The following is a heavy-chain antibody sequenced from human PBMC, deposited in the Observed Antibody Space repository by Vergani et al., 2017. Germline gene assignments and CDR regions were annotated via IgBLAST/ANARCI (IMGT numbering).Heavy chain of an antibody. CDR2: ISAYNGNT. CDR3: AGIGCGWYESYYYYGMDV. Sequence: QVQLVQSGAEVKKPGASVKVSCKASGYTFTSYGISWVRQAPGQGLEWMGWISAYNGNTNYAQKLQGRVTMTTDTSTSTAYMELRSLSSDDTAVYYCAGIGCGWYESYYYYGMDVWGQGTTVTVSS. V-gene: IGHV1-18*01. J-gene: IGHJ6*02. CDR1: GYTFTSYG. D-gene: IGHD6-19*01.